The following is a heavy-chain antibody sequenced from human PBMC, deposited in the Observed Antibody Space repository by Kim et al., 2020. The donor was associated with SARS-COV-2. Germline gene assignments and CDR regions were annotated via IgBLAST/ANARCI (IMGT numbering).Heavy chain of an antibody. CDR1: GYSFTSYW. CDR2: IYPGDSDT. D-gene: IGHD6-13*01. J-gene: IGHJ5*02. V-gene: IGHV5-51*01. Sequence: GESLKISCKGSGYSFTSYWIGWVRQMPGKGLEWMGIIYPGDSDTRYSPSFQGQVTISADKSISTAYLQWSSLKASDTAMYYCARRGDRIAAVPAYNWFDPWGQGTLVTVSS. CDR3: ARRGDRIAAVPAYNWFDP.